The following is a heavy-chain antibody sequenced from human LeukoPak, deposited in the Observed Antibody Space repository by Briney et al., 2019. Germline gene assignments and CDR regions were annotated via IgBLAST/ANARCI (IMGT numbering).Heavy chain of an antibody. CDR1: GFTFSSYG. Sequence: TGRSLRLSCAASGFTFSSYGMHWVRQAPGKGLEWVAVISYDGSDKSYADSVKGRFTISRDNSKNTLFLQMNSLRAEETAVYFCARGDYITVAGAEFDYWGQGTLVTVSS. V-gene: IGHV3-30*03. CDR3: ARGDYITVAGAEFDY. CDR2: ISYDGSDK. J-gene: IGHJ4*02. D-gene: IGHD6-19*01.